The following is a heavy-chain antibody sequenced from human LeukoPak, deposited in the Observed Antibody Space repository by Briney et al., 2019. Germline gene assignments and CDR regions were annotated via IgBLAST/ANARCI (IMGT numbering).Heavy chain of an antibody. CDR3: ARKELPGNWFDP. CDR1: GDSISSYY. D-gene: IGHD3-10*01. J-gene: IGHJ5*02. V-gene: IGHV4-4*07. CDR2: IYASGST. Sequence: SETLSLTCTVSGDSISSYYWSWIRQPAGKGLEWIGRIYASGSTNYNPSLKSRVTMSLDTFKNQFSLNLSSVTAADTAVYYCARKELPGNWFDPWGQGTLVNVSS.